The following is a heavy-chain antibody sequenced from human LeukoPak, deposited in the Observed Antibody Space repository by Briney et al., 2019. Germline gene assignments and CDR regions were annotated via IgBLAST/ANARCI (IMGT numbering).Heavy chain of an antibody. D-gene: IGHD4-11*01. Sequence: PGGSLRLSCAASGFTFSSSVMTWVRQAPGKGLEWVASVNQDGGEKNYVDSVKGRFTISRDNAKNSLYLQMNSLRTEDTAVYYCASRGVTSVYWGGETVVSV. J-gene: IGHJ4*02. CDR2: VNQDGGEK. V-gene: IGHV3-7*03. CDR1: GFTFSSSV. CDR3: ASRGVTSVY.